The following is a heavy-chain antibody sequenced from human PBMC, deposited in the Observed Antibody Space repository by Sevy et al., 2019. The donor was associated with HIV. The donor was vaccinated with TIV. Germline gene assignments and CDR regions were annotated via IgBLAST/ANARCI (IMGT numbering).Heavy chain of an antibody. CDR2: IKQDGSEK. V-gene: IGHV3-7*03. J-gene: IGHJ6*02. CDR1: GFTFSSYW. D-gene: IGHD2-8*02. CDR3: ARDWECTGGVCYFMDV. Sequence: GGSLRLSCAASGFTFSSYWMSWVRQAPGKGLEWVANIKQDGSEKYYVDSVKGRFTISRDNAKNSRYLQMNSLRAEDTAVYYCARDWECTGGVCYFMDVWGQWTTVTVSS.